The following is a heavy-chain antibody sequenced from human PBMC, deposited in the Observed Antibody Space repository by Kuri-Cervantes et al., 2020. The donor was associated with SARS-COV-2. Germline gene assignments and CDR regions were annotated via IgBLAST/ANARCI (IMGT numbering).Heavy chain of an antibody. D-gene: IGHD6-6*01. CDR1: GGSFSDYY. V-gene: IGHV4-59*12. CDR2: IYYSGST. J-gene: IGHJ6*03. CDR3: ARGLGSSSSGYYYYMDV. Sequence: SETLSLTCAVYGGSFSDYYRSWVRQPPGKGLEWIGYIYYSGSTNYNPSLKSRVTISVDTSKNQFSLKLSSVTAADTAVYYCARGLGSSSSGYYYYMDVWGKGTAVTVSS.